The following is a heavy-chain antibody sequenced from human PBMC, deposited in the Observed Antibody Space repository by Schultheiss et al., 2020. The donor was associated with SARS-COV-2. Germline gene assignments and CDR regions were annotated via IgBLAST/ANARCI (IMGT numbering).Heavy chain of an antibody. J-gene: IGHJ2*01. Sequence: SETLSLTCTVSGGSISSYYWSWIRQPPGKGLEWIGYIYYSGSTNYNPSLKSRVTISVDTSRDQFSLKLSSVTAADTAVYYCARVTNGWYFDLWGRGTLVTVSS. CDR3: ARVTNGWYFDL. CDR2: IYYSGST. V-gene: IGHV4-59*01. CDR1: GGSISSYY. D-gene: IGHD2-8*01.